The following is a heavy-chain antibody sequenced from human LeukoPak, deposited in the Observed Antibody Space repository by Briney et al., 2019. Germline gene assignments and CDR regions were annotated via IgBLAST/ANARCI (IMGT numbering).Heavy chain of an antibody. J-gene: IGHJ4*02. CDR3: AKVGSSGWFRSHYFDY. CDR2: ISGSGGST. V-gene: IGHV3-23*01. D-gene: IGHD6-19*01. CDR1: GFTFSSYA. Sequence: PGGSLRLSCAASGFTFSSYAMSWVRQAPGKGLEWVSAISGSGGSTYYADSVKGRLTISRDNSKNTLYLQMNSLRAEDTAVYYCAKVGSSGWFRSHYFDYWGQGTLVTVSS.